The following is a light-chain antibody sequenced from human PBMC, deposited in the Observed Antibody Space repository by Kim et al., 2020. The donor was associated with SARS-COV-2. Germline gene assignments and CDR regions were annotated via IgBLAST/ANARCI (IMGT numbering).Light chain of an antibody. J-gene: IGLJ3*02. CDR2: VNNDGSH. CDR3: QSWGV. V-gene: IGLV4-69*01. CDR1: SGHSGNA. Sequence: ASLGAAVKLTCTLNSGHSGNAIAWHQKQPEKGPRYLMKVNNDGSHSKGDGIPDRFSGSSSGAERYLTISSLQSVDEADYYCQSWGVFGGGTKLTVL.